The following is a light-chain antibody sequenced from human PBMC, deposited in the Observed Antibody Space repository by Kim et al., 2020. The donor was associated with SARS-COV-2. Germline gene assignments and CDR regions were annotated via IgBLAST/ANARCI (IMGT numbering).Light chain of an antibody. V-gene: IGKV3-11*01. CDR2: DAA. Sequence: PGERATLSCRASQNIDTYLAWYQQTPGQAPRLLVYDAATRAAGVPDRFSGSGSGTDFTLTIGSLEPEDFSIYYCQQRDSWPPAVTFGGGTKVDIK. CDR1: QNIDTY. CDR3: QQRDSWPPAVT. J-gene: IGKJ4*01.